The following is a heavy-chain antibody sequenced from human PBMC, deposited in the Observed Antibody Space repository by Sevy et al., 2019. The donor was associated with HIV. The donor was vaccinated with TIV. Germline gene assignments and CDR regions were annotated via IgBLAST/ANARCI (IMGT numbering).Heavy chain of an antibody. V-gene: IGHV3-30*18. D-gene: IGHD3-9*01. CDR2: ISYDGRSK. Sequence: GGSLRLSCAVSGLTLRNYGMHWVRQAPGKGLEWVGVISYDGRSKYYGDSVKDRFTISRDNSKNTLYLQMNILTTEDTAVYYCAKDFTGFYGMDVWGQGTTVTVSS. J-gene: IGHJ6*02. CDR1: GLTLRNYG. CDR3: AKDFTGFYGMDV.